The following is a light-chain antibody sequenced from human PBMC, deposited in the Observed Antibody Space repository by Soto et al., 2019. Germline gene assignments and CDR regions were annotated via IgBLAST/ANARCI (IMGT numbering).Light chain of an antibody. V-gene: IGKV1-39*01. CDR1: QSISTY. CDR2: DAS. CDR3: QQYKNWPL. J-gene: IGKJ5*01. Sequence: DIQMTQSPSSLSASVGNRVTITCRASQSISTYLNWYQKKPGKAPNLLIYDASRLQSGVPSRFSGSGSGTDFTLTISCLQSEDFAVYYCQQYKNWPLFGQGTRLEIK.